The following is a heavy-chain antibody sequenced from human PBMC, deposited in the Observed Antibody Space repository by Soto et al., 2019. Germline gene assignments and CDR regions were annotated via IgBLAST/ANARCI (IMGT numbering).Heavy chain of an antibody. D-gene: IGHD2-2*01. V-gene: IGHV4-39*01. CDR3: ARLPIVVVPATLWRGDY. Sequence: SETLSLTCTVSGGSISSSSYYWGWIRQPPGKGLEWIGSIYYSGSTYYNPSLKSRVTISVDTSKNQFSLKLSSVTAADTAVYYCARLPIVVVPATLWRGDYWGQGTLVTVSS. CDR1: GGSISSSSYY. CDR2: IYYSGST. J-gene: IGHJ4*02.